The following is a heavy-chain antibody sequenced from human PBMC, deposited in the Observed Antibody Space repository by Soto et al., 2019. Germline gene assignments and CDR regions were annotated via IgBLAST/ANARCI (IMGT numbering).Heavy chain of an antibody. Sequence: SETLSLTCTVSGGSISSYYWSWIRQPPGKGLEWIGYIYYSGSTNYNPSRKSRVTISVDTSKNQFSLKLSSVTAADTAVYYCARLKSEDFGIINWFDPWGQGTLVTVSS. CDR1: GGSISSYY. CDR2: IYYSGST. CDR3: ARLKSEDFGIINWFDP. D-gene: IGHD3-3*01. J-gene: IGHJ5*02. V-gene: IGHV4-59*08.